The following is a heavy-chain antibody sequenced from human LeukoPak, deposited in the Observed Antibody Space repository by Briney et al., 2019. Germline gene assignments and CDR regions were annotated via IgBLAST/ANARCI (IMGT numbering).Heavy chain of an antibody. D-gene: IGHD3-3*01. CDR3: ARGILRFLEWFLHDAFDI. CDR1: GYTFTGYY. J-gene: IGHJ3*02. CDR2: INPNSGGT. V-gene: IGHV1-2*02. Sequence: ASVKVSCKASGYTFTGYYMHWVRQAPGQGLEWMGWINPNSGGTNYAQKLQGRVTMTTDTSTSTACMELRSLRSDDTAVYYCARGILRFLEWFLHDAFDIWSQGTMVTVSS.